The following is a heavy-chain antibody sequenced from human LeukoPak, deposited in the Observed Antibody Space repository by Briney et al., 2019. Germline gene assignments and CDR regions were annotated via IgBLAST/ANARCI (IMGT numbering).Heavy chain of an antibody. Sequence: SGTLSLTCTVSGGSISSSSYYWGWIRQPPGKGLEWIGDVFYVVSTYYNPSLKSRVTISVDTSKNQFSLKLSSVTAADTAVYYCASGVPRITIFGVVKAGEGFWGQGTLVTVSS. D-gene: IGHD3-3*01. CDR1: GGSISSSSYY. V-gene: IGHV4-39*01. J-gene: IGHJ4*02. CDR2: VFYVVST. CDR3: ASGVPRITIFGVVKAGEGF.